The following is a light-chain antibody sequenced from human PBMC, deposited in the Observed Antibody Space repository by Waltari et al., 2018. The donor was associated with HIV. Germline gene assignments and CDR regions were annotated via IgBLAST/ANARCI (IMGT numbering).Light chain of an antibody. CDR3: AAWDDRLSGRV. V-gene: IGLV1-47*02. CDR2: NND. Sequence: QSVLTQPPSASGTPGQRVHISCSGSSSNIELNYVYGYQQVPGPATNPLIYNNDQGPTGVHDRCSASKSGTSASLVISGVRSEDEADYYCAAWDDRLSGRVFGTGTRVTVL. CDR1: SSNIELNY. J-gene: IGLJ1*01.